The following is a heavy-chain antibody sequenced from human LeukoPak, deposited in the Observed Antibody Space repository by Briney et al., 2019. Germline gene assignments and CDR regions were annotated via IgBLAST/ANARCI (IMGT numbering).Heavy chain of an antibody. CDR1: GFTFSSYW. CDR2: IKQDGSEK. CDR3: AREGYSSSSFDY. Sequence: GGSLRLSCAASGFTFSSYWTSWVRQAPGKGLEWVANIKQDGSEKYYVDSVKGRFTISRDNAKNSLYLQMNSLRAEDTAVYYCAREGYSSSSFDYWGQGTLVTVSS. V-gene: IGHV3-7*01. J-gene: IGHJ4*02. D-gene: IGHD6-6*01.